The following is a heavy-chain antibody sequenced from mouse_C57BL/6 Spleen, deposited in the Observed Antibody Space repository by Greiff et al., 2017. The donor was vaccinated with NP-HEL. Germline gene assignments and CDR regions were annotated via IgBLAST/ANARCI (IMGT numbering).Heavy chain of an antibody. CDR2: INPGSGGT. CDR3: ATAQAESGYFDY. J-gene: IGHJ2*01. Sequence: VQLQQSGAELVRPGTSVKVSCKASGYAFTNYLIEWVKQRPGQGLEWIGVINPGSGGTNYNEKFKGKATLTADKSSSTAYMQLSSPTSEDSAVYFCATAQAESGYFDYWGQGTTLTVSS. CDR1: GYAFTNYL. V-gene: IGHV1-54*01. D-gene: IGHD3-2*02.